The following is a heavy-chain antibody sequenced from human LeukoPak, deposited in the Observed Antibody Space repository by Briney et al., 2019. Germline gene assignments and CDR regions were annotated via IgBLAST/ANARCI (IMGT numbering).Heavy chain of an antibody. CDR3: AREDYDTSGYYRPY. V-gene: IGHV4-38-2*02. Sequence: SETLSLTCGVSGYSISSGYYWGWIRQPPGKGLEWIGSIYHSGRTYYNSSLKSRVTISVDTSKNQFSLKLNSVTAADTAVYYCAREDYDTSGYYRPYWAQGTLVTVAS. CDR2: IYHSGRT. D-gene: IGHD3-22*01. CDR1: GYSISSGYY. J-gene: IGHJ4*02.